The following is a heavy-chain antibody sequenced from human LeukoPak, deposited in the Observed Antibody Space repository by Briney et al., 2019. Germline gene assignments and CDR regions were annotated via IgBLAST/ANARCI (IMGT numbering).Heavy chain of an antibody. J-gene: IGHJ5*02. CDR3: ARGTRSQDP. V-gene: IGHV1-8*01. CDR2: MNPNSGNT. Sequence: GASVKVSCRASGYTFTSFDINWVRQAPGQGLEWMGWMNPNSGNTGYAQKFPGRVTMTRNTSISTAYMDLSSLRSEDTAVYYCARGTRSQDPWGQGTLVTVSS. D-gene: IGHD4-11*01. CDR1: GYTFTSFD.